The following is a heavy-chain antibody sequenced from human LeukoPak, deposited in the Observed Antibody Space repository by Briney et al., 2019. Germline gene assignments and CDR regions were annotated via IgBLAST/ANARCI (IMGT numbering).Heavy chain of an antibody. CDR3: ARGTYGDYTFDY. Sequence: GGSLRLSCAASGFTFSNYAMNWVRQAPGKGLEWVSHISSNSNIYYADSVRGRFTISRDSAKSSLYLQMNSLRAEDTAVYYYARGTYGDYTFDYWGQGTLVTVSS. CDR2: ISSNSNI. CDR1: GFTFSNYA. J-gene: IGHJ4*02. V-gene: IGHV3-21*05. D-gene: IGHD4-17*01.